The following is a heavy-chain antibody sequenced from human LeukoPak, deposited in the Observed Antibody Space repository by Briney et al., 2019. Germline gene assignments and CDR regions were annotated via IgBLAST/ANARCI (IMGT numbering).Heavy chain of an antibody. J-gene: IGHJ3*02. CDR1: GYTFTSYY. V-gene: IGHV1-46*01. CDR2: INPSGGST. D-gene: IGHD4-23*01. CDR3: AREWGGYYGGNSGNGDDAFDI. Sequence: GASVKVSCKASGYTFTSYYMHWVRQAPGQGLEWMGIINPSGGSTSYAQKFQGRVTMTRDTSTSTVYMELSSLRSEDTAVYYCAREWGGYYGGNSGNGDDAFDIWGQGTMVTVSS.